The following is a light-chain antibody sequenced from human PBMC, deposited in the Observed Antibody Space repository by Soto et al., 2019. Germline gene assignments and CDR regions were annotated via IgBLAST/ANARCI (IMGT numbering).Light chain of an antibody. J-gene: IGKJ3*01. Sequence: DIQMTQSPLYLSASIGDRVTITCQASHDIGYYLNWYQQKPGKAPNLVIYGAFNLETWVPSRFSGGGSGTDFTFTISSLRPEDIATYYCQHSDHLPLFGPGTKVDF. CDR2: GAF. V-gene: IGKV1-33*01. CDR1: HDIGYY. CDR3: QHSDHLPL.